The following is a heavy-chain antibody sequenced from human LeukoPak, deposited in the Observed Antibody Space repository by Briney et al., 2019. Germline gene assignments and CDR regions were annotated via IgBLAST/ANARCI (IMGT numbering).Heavy chain of an antibody. V-gene: IGHV3-48*03. D-gene: IGHD3-3*01. Sequence: GGSLRLSCAASGFTFSSYEMNWVRQAPGKGLEWVSYISSSGSTIYYADSVKGRFTISRDNAKNSLYLQMNSLRAEDTAVYYCARGSVRFLAWSSAPYYYYGMDVWGKGTTVTVSS. J-gene: IGHJ6*04. CDR3: ARGSVRFLAWSSAPYYYYGMDV. CDR1: GFTFSSYE. CDR2: ISSSGSTI.